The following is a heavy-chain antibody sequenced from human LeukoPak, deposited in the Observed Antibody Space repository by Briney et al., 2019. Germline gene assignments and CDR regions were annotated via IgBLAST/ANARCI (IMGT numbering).Heavy chain of an antibody. V-gene: IGHV3-23*01. J-gene: IGHJ4*02. CDR2: ISGSGGST. CDR1: GFTFSSYA. CDR3: AKGAHYYGSGTYYFDY. D-gene: IGHD3-10*01. Sequence: PGGSLRLSCAASGFTFSSYAMSWVRQAPGKGLEWVSAISGSGGSTYYADSVKGRFTISRDNSKNTLYLQMNSLRAEDTAVYYCAKGAHYYGSGTYYFDYWGQGTLVTVSS.